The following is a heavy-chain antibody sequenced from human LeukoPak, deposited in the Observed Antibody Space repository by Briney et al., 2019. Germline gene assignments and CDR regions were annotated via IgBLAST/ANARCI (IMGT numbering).Heavy chain of an antibody. Sequence: PGGSLRLSCAASGFTFSTYGMNWVRQAPGKGLEWVSYISTRTSTMYYADSVKGRFTMSRDNAKNSLYLQMNSLRVEDTAVYYCAVLRGNNYWGQGTLVTVSS. CDR2: ISTRTSTM. CDR1: GFTFSTYG. J-gene: IGHJ4*02. D-gene: IGHD3-10*01. V-gene: IGHV3-48*04. CDR3: AVLRGNNY.